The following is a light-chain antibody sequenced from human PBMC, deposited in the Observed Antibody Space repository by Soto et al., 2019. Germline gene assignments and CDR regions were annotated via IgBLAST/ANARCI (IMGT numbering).Light chain of an antibody. V-gene: IGKV3-15*01. CDR1: QSVSNN. J-gene: IGKJ1*01. Sequence: ILMTQSPATLSVSPGERATLSCRASQSVSNNLAWYQQKPGQAPRLLIYHASTRATGIPARFSGSGSGTEFTLTISGLQTEDFAVYYCQQYNNWPPLTFGQGTKVEIK. CDR2: HAS. CDR3: QQYNNWPPLT.